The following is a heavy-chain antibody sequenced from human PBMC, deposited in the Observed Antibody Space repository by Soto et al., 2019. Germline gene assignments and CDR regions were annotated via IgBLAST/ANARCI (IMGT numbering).Heavy chain of an antibody. Sequence: PGGSLRLSCAASGFTFSSYGMHWVRQAPGKGLEWLGAILYDGTNQYYPDSVKGRFTISRDNSKNTLYLQMNSLRAEDTAVYYCAKAGDRSEGRLDPWGQGTLVTVSS. J-gene: IGHJ5*02. V-gene: IGHV3-30*18. D-gene: IGHD2-21*02. CDR3: AKAGDRSEGRLDP. CDR2: ILYDGTNQ. CDR1: GFTFSSYG.